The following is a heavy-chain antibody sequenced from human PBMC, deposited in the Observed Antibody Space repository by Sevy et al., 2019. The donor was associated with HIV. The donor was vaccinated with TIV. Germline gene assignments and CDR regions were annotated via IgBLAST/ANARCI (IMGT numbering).Heavy chain of an antibody. D-gene: IGHD3-22*01. CDR2: FDPEDGDPEDGKT. CDR3: ATTKDYYDSSGYPFDY. J-gene: IGHJ4*02. Sequence: ASVKVSCKVSGYTLAKFSIHWVRQAPGKGLEWMTSFDPEDGDPEDGKTIYAQKFLVRVTMTEDTSTETAYMELSSLRSDDTAVYYCATTKDYYDSSGYPFDYWGQGTLVTVSS. V-gene: IGHV1-24*01. CDR1: GYTLAKFS.